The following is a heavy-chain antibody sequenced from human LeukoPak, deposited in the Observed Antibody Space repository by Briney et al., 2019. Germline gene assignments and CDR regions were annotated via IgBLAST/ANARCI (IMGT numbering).Heavy chain of an antibody. CDR2: ISYDGSNK. J-gene: IGHJ4*02. Sequence: PGVSLRLSCAASGFIFSSYVMHWVRQAPGKGLEWVAVISYDGSNKYYADSVKGRFTISRDNSKNTLYLQMNSLRAEDTAVYYCAKDRATVTTKYYFDYWGQGTLVTVSP. CDR3: AKDRATVTTKYYFDY. V-gene: IGHV3-30*18. CDR1: GFIFSSYV. D-gene: IGHD4-17*01.